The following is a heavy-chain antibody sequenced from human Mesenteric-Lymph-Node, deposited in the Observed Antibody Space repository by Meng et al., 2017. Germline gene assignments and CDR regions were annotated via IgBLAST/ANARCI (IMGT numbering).Heavy chain of an antibody. CDR1: GLTFNTYE. Sequence: GGSLRLSCAASGLTFNTYEMSWVRQSPGKGLEWISHISSSGPTIYYADSVRGRFTISRDNAKNSLYLQMNSLIAEDTAVYYCAAELGIAHNWYFDLWGRGTLVTVSS. V-gene: IGHV3-48*03. D-gene: IGHD7-27*01. J-gene: IGHJ2*01. CDR3: AAELGIAHNWYFDL. CDR2: ISSSGPTI.